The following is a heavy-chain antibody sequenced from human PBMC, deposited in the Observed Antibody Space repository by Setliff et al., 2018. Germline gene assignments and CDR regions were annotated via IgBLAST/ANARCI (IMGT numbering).Heavy chain of an antibody. Sequence: GGSLRLSCAASGFDFKTHWMDWARQAPGKGLEWVANIKEDGSQRNYVDAVRGRFTVSRDNAKNSLYLQMNSLRAEDTALYYCAREGTGDSAFDIWGQGTMVTVSS. J-gene: IGHJ3*02. CDR2: IKEDGSQR. D-gene: IGHD7-27*01. V-gene: IGHV3-7*03. CDR3: AREGTGDSAFDI. CDR1: GFDFKTHW.